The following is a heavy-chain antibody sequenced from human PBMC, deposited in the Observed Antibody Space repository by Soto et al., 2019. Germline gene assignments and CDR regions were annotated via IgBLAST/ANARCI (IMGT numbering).Heavy chain of an antibody. CDR3: ARLGDYYYYMDV. V-gene: IGHV3-74*01. D-gene: IGHD3-16*01. CDR2: INSDGSST. CDR1: GFTFSSYW. J-gene: IGHJ6*03. Sequence: GGSLRLSCAASGFTFSSYWMHWVRQAPGKGLVWVSRINSDGSSTSYADSVKGRLTISRDNAKNTLYLQMNSLRAEDTAVYYCARLGDYYYYMDVWGKGTTVTVSS.